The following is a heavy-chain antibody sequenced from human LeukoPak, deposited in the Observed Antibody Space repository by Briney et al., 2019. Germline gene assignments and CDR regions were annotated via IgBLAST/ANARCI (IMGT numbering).Heavy chain of an antibody. Sequence: SETLSLTCTVSGGSISSSSYYWGWIRQPPGKGLEWIGSIYYSGSTNYTPSLKSRVIISVDTSKNQFSLKLSSVTAADTAIYYCVRELDYRGSVNAFDIWGQGTMVTVSS. CDR1: GGSISSSSYY. CDR2: IYYSGST. V-gene: IGHV4-39*07. CDR3: VRELDYRGSVNAFDI. J-gene: IGHJ3*02. D-gene: IGHD4-23*01.